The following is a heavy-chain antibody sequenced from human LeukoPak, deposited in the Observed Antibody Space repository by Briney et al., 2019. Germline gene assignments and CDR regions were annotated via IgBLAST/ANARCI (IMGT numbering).Heavy chain of an antibody. Sequence: GGSLRPSGAASAFTVSSNYMSWVRQAPGKGLEWVSVIYSGGSTYYADYVKGRFTISRDNSKNTLYLQINSLRAEETAVYYCARGAYSNYLGYYYYYMDVWGKGTTVTVSS. D-gene: IGHD4-11*01. CDR2: IYSGGST. CDR3: ARGAYSNYLGYYYYYMDV. V-gene: IGHV3-53*01. J-gene: IGHJ6*03. CDR1: AFTVSSNY.